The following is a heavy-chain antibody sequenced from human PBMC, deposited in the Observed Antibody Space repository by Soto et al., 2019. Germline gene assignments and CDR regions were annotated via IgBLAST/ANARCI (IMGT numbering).Heavy chain of an antibody. CDR1: GYSFTSYW. V-gene: IGHV5-51*01. Sequence: GESLKISCKGSGYSFTSYWIGWVRQMPGKGLEWMGIIYPGDSDTRYSPSFQGQVTISADKSISTAYLQWSSLKASDTAMYYCARHYCSGGSCRSFYYYYYMDVWGKGTTVTVSS. CDR3: ARHYCSGGSCRSFYYYYYMDV. CDR2: IYPGDSDT. D-gene: IGHD2-15*01. J-gene: IGHJ6*03.